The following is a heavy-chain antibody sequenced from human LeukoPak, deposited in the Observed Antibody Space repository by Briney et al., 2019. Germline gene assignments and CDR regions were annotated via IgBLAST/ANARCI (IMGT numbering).Heavy chain of an antibody. CDR1: GFTFSSYS. V-gene: IGHV3-48*02. CDR3: ARDYSLGLSIAAAGPSWFDP. J-gene: IGHJ5*02. CDR2: ISSSSSTI. Sequence: PGGSLRLSCAASGFTFSSYSMNWVRQAPGKGLEWVSYISSSSSTIYYADSVKGRFTISRDNAKNSLYLQMNSLRDEDTAVYYCARDYSLGLSIAAAGPSWFDPWGQGTLVTVSS. D-gene: IGHD6-13*01.